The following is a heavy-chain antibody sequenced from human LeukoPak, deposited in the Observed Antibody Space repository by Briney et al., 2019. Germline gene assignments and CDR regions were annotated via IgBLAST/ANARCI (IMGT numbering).Heavy chain of an antibody. CDR1: GGSINNYY. Sequence: SETLSLTCTVSGGSINNYYWSWVRQPAGKGLEWIGRIYSSGSTNYNPSLKSRVTMSVDTSNSQFSLKLNSVTAADTAVYYCARAELGLYFFDYWGQGTLVTVSS. V-gene: IGHV4-4*07. J-gene: IGHJ4*02. D-gene: IGHD7-27*01. CDR2: IYSSGST. CDR3: ARAELGLYFFDY.